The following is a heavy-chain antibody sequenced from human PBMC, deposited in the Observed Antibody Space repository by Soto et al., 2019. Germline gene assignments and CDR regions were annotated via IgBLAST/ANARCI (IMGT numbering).Heavy chain of an antibody. J-gene: IGHJ6*02. CDR3: ARDQGAGQYVMDV. Sequence: QVQLVQSGAEVKPPGASVKVSCKASGYTFTSYGVSWVRQAPGQGLEWMGWISAYNGDTNYAQKVQGRVTVTTDTSATTTYMELRSLRPDDTAVYYCARDQGAGQYVMDVWGQGTTVTVSS. CDR2: ISAYNGDT. D-gene: IGHD3-10*02. V-gene: IGHV1-18*01. CDR1: GYTFTSYG.